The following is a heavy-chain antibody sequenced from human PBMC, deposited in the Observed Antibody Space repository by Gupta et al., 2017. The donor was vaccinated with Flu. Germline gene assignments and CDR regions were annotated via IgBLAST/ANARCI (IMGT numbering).Heavy chain of an antibody. J-gene: IGHJ4*02. CDR1: GFTFSNAW. CDR3: ATGFQWLDVFDF. CDR2: IKSKTAGGTT. Sequence: EGQLVESGGGLVKPGGSLRLSCAASGFTFSNAWMSWVRQAPGKGLEWIGRIKSKTAGGTTDYAAPVKGRFSISRDDSKNTLYLQMNSLKTEDTAVYYCATGFQWLDVFDFWGQGTLVTVSS. D-gene: IGHD6-19*01. V-gene: IGHV3-15*01.